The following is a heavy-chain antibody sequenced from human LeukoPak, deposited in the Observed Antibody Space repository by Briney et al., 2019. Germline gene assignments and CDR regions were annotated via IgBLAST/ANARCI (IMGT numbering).Heavy chain of an antibody. CDR3: ARANALHCSSTSCLFDY. CDR2: INPNSGGT. J-gene: IGHJ4*02. D-gene: IGHD2-2*01. Sequence: ASVKVSCKASGYTFTDYYMHWVRQAPGQGLGWMGWINPNSGGTYSAQKFQGWVTMTRDTSISTAYMELSRLTSDDTAVYYCARANALHCSSTSCLFDYWGQRTLVTVSS. V-gene: IGHV1-2*04. CDR1: GYTFTDYY.